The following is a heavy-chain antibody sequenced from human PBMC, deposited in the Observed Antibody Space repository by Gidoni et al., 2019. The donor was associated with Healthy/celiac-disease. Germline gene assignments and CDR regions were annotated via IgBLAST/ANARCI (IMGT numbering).Heavy chain of an antibody. J-gene: IGHJ5*02. D-gene: IGHD6-13*01. CDR1: SSSGYY. Sequence: SSSGYYWSWIRQPPGKGLEWIGEINHSGSTNYNPSLKSRVTISVDTSKNQFSLKLSSVTAADTAVYYCARGGGQRIAAASNWFDPWGQGTLVTVSS. V-gene: IGHV4-34*01. CDR3: ARGGGQRIAAASNWFDP. CDR2: INHSGST.